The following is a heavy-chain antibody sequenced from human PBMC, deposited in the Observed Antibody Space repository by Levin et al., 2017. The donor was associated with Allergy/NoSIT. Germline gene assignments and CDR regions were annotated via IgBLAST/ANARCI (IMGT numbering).Heavy chain of an antibody. CDR1: GFTFSSYS. D-gene: IGHD4-17*01. Sequence: GGSLRLSCAASGFTFSSYSMNWVRQAPGKGLEWVSSISSSSSYIYYADSVKGRFTISRDNAKNSLYLQMNSLRAEDTAVYYCASVYGDYGDAFDIWGQGTMVTVSS. J-gene: IGHJ3*02. V-gene: IGHV3-21*01. CDR3: ASVYGDYGDAFDI. CDR2: ISSSSSYI.